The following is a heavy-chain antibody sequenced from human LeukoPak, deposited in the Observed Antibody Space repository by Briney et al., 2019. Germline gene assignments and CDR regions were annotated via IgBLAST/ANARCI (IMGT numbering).Heavy chain of an antibody. V-gene: IGHV4-30-4*08. CDR3: ARDIGWYLDY. Sequence: NASETLSLTCTVSGGSISSHYWSWIRQPPGKGLEWIGYIYYSGSTYYNPSLKSRVTISVDTSKNQFSLKLSSVTAADTAVYYCARDIGWYLDYWGQGTLVTVSS. D-gene: IGHD2-15*01. CDR1: GGSISSHY. CDR2: IYYSGST. J-gene: IGHJ4*02.